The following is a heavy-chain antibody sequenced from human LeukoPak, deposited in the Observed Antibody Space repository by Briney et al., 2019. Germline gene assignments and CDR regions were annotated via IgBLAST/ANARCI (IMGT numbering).Heavy chain of an antibody. V-gene: IGHV4-59*01. J-gene: IGHJ4*02. D-gene: IGHD2-21*02. CDR2: IYYSGST. Sequence: KSSGTLSLTCTVSGGSISSYYWSWIRQPPGKGLEWIGYIYYSGSTNYNPSLKSRVTISVDTSKNQFSLKLSSVTAADTAVYYCAREAVTVYYFDYWGQGTLVTVSS. CDR1: GGSISSYY. CDR3: AREAVTVYYFDY.